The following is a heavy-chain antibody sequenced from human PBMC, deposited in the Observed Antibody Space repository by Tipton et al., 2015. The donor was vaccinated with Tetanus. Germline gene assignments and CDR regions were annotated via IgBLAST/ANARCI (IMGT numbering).Heavy chain of an antibody. V-gene: IGHV3-33*01. J-gene: IGHJ4*02. CDR2: VWYDGSRQ. CDR1: GFTFNGYG. CDR3: AREADCSGGSCFSGDFDT. D-gene: IGHD2-15*01. Sequence: SGFTFNGYGMHWVRQAPGKGLEWLALVWYDGSRQYYADSGKGRFTISRDNSKNTLYLQMNSLRAEDTALYYCAREADCSGGSCFSGDFDTWGQGTQVTVSS.